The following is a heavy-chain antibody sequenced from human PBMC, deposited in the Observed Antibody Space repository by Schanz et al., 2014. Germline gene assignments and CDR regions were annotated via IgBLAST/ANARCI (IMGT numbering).Heavy chain of an antibody. CDR3: AIDFRLEQLSYSHYYYAMDV. V-gene: IGHV3-48*01. Sequence: EVQLVESGGGLVQPGGSLRLSCTASGFTFSSYSMNWVRQAPGKGLEWVSYISSSSSTRYYADSVKGRFTISRDNAKNSLFLQMNSLRAEDTAVYYCAIDFRLEQLSYSHYYYAMDVWGQGTTVTVSS. D-gene: IGHD1-26*01. CDR2: ISSSSSTR. J-gene: IGHJ6*02. CDR1: GFTFSSYS.